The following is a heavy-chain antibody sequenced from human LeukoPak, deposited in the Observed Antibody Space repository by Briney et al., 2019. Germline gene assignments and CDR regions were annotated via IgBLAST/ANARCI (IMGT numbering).Heavy chain of an antibody. CDR3: ARGRSWFAP. V-gene: IGHV3-53*01. J-gene: IGHJ5*02. Sequence: GGSLRLSCAASGFTVSSNYMSWVRQAPGKGLEWVSVIYSGGSTYYADSVKGRFTVPRDNSNNTMFLQMNSLGVEDTAIYYCARGRSWFAPWGQGTLVTVSS. CDR2: IYSGGST. CDR1: GFTVSSNY.